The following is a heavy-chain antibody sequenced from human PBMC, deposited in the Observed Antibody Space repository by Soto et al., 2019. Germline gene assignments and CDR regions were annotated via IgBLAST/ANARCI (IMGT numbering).Heavy chain of an antibody. V-gene: IGHV1-8*01. CDR2: MNPNSGNT. CDR3: ARVGYYYDSSGYYLSFDY. CDR1: GYTFTSYD. J-gene: IGHJ4*02. D-gene: IGHD3-22*01. Sequence: QVQLVQSGAEVKKPGASVKVSCKASGYTFTSYDINWVRQATGQGLEWMGWMNPNSGNTGYAQKFQGRVTMIRNTXXXTXXMELSSLRSEDTAVYYCARVGYYYDSSGYYLSFDYWGQGTLVTVSS.